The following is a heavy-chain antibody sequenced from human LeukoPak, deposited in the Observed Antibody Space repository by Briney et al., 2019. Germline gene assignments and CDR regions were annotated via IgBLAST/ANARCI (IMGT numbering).Heavy chain of an antibody. D-gene: IGHD2-21*02. Sequence: PGGSLRLSCAASGFTFSSYSMNRVRQAPGKGLEWVSSINSGSSSIYYADSVKGRFTISRDNAKNFLYLQMNSLRAEDTAVYYCARGWVTNNNWFDPWGQGTLVTVSS. CDR2: INSGSSSI. CDR1: GFTFSSYS. CDR3: ARGWVTNNNWFDP. V-gene: IGHV3-21*01. J-gene: IGHJ5*02.